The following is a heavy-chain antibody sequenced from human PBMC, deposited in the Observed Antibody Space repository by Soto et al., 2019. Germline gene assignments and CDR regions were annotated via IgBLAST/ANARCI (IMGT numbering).Heavy chain of an antibody. J-gene: IGHJ5*02. V-gene: IGHV1-18*01. CDR2: ISAYNGNT. CDR1: GYTFTSYG. Sequence: SVKVSCKASGYTFTSYGISWVRQAPGQGLEWMGWISAYNGNTNYAQKLQGRVTMTTDTSTSTAYMELRSLRSDDTAVYYCARDQYCSGGSCYSNWFDPWGQGTLVTVSS. CDR3: ARDQYCSGGSCYSNWFDP. D-gene: IGHD2-15*01.